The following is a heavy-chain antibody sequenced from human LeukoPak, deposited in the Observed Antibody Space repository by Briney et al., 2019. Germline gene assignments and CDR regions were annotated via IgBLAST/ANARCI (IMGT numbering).Heavy chain of an antibody. Sequence: GGSLRLSCAAYGFTFSSYSMDWVRQAPGKGLEWVSSISSSSSYIYYADSVKGRFTISRDNAKNSLSLQMNSLSAEDTAVYYCARTAYYDFWSGYYADNWFDPWGQGTLVTVSS. V-gene: IGHV3-21*01. J-gene: IGHJ5*02. D-gene: IGHD3-3*01. CDR1: GFTFSSYS. CDR3: ARTAYYDFWSGYYADNWFDP. CDR2: ISSSSSYI.